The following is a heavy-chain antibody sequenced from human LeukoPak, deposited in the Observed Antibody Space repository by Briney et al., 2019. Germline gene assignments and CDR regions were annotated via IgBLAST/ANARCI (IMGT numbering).Heavy chain of an antibody. V-gene: IGHV1-2*02. CDR3: ATGPYGSGIISPGRLDY. D-gene: IGHD3-10*01. CDR1: GYTFTGYY. Sequence: ASVKVSCRASGYTFTGYYMHWVRQAPGQGLEWMGWINPNSGGTNYAQKFQGRVTMTRDTSISTAYMELSSLRSEDTAVYYCATGPYGSGIISPGRLDYWGQGTLVTVSS. CDR2: INPNSGGT. J-gene: IGHJ4*02.